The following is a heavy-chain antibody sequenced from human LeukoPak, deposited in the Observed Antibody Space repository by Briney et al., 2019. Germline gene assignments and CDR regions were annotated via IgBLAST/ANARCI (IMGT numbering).Heavy chain of an antibody. CDR1: GFTFSSYA. V-gene: IGHV3-23*01. Sequence: PGGSLRLSCAASGFTFSSYAMSGVRQAPGKGLEWVSAISGSGGSTYYADSVKGRFTISRDNSKNTLYLQMNSLRAEDTAVYYPLVIRLAGVDYWGQGTLVTVSS. CDR3: LVIRLAGVDY. CDR2: ISGSGGST. D-gene: IGHD4-23*01. J-gene: IGHJ4*02.